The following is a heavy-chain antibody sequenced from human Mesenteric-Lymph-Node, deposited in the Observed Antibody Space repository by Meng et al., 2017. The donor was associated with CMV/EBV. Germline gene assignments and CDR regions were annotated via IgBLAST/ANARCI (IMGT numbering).Heavy chain of an antibody. J-gene: IGHJ5*02. Sequence: QLQLQESGPGLVKPSETLSLPCTVSGGSISSSSYYWGWIRQPPGKGLEWIGSIYYSESTYYNPSLKSRVTISVDTSKNQFSLKLSSVTAADTAVYYCARPHYYGSGSSPWFDPWGQGTLVTVSS. CDR3: ARPHYYGSGSSPWFDP. V-gene: IGHV4-39*01. D-gene: IGHD3-10*01. CDR1: GGSISSSSYY. CDR2: IYYSEST.